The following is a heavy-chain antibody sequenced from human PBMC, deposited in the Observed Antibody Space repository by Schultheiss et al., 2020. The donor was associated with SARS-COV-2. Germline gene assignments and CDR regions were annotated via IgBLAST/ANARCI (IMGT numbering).Heavy chain of an antibody. Sequence: GGSLRLSCAASGFTFSSYAMNWVRQAPGKGLQWVSYISSSSSYTNYADSVKGRFTISRDNAKNSLYLQMNSLRAEDTAVYYCARDLVGATWNWFDPWGQGTLVTVSS. V-gene: IGHV3-21*05. J-gene: IGHJ5*02. D-gene: IGHD1-26*01. CDR3: ARDLVGATWNWFDP. CDR1: GFTFSSYA. CDR2: ISSSSSYT.